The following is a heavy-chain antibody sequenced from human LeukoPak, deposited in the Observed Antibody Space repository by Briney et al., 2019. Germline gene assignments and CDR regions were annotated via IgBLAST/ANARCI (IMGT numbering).Heavy chain of an antibody. CDR3: ARGGIVEAVDGFDI. CDR2: IYYSGTT. V-gene: IGHV4-59*01. CDR1: GVSINSFY. Sequence: PSETLSLTCTVPGVSINSFYWNWLRQPPGKGLEWLGYIYYSGTTNYNPPLKSRVTMSIDPSKNKFSLNLKSVTAADTAVYYCARGGIVEAVDGFDIWGQGTRVIVSS. J-gene: IGHJ3*02. D-gene: IGHD1-26*01.